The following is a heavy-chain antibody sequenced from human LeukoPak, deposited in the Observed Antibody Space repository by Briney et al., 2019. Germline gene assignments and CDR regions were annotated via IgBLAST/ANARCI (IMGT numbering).Heavy chain of an antibody. CDR3: ARSISIAAGKFDY. V-gene: IGHV5-51*06. J-gene: IGHJ4*02. Sequence: GESLKISCKGSGYSFTSYWIGWVRQMPGKGLEWMGIIYPGDSDTRYSPSFQGHITISADKSISTAYLQWSSLKASDTAMYYCARSISIAAGKFDYWGQGALVTVPS. D-gene: IGHD6-13*01. CDR1: GYSFTSYW. CDR2: IYPGDSDT.